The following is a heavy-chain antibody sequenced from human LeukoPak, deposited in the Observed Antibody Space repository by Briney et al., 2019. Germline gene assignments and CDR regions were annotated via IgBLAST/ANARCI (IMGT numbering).Heavy chain of an antibody. CDR3: ARAYYDSSGYYYVYFDY. CDR1: GFTFSSYL. D-gene: IGHD3-22*01. Sequence: SGGSLRLSCAASGFTFSSYLMSWVRQAPGKGLEWVANIKADGSEKYYVDSVKGRFTISRDNAKHSLYLQMNSLRAEDTAVYYCARAYYDSSGYYYVYFDYWGQGTLVSVSS. J-gene: IGHJ4*02. CDR2: IKADGSEK. V-gene: IGHV3-7*01.